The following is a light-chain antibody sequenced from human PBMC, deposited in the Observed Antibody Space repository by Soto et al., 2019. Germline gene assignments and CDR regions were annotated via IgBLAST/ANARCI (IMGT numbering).Light chain of an antibody. J-gene: IGKJ4*01. CDR2: AAS. Sequence: QVTQSPSSLSASVGDRVTITCRASQGITSYLAWYQQKPGKAPKLLIYAASALQTGVSSRFSGSGYGTDFALTISNLQPEDFATYFCQQLYSYPLTFGGGTTVEF. CDR3: QQLYSYPLT. V-gene: IGKV1-9*01. CDR1: QGITSY.